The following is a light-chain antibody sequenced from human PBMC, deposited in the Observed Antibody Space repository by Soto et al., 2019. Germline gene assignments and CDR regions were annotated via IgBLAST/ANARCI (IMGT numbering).Light chain of an antibody. CDR1: SGDIGGYNY. J-gene: IGLJ2*01. V-gene: IGLV2-14*03. Sequence: QSALTQPASVSGSPGQSITISCTGSSGDIGGYNYVSWYQQHPGKAPKLLIYGVSFRPSGISDRFSGSKSGSTASLTISGLQPDDEAYYYSSACGASGVLFGGGTKLTVL. CDR2: GVS. CDR3: SACGASGVL.